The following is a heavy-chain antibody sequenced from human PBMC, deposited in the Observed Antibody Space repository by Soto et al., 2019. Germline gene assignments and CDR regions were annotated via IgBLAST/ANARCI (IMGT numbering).Heavy chain of an antibody. CDR2: ISGSGGNT. CDR3: AKNSSSSYFDY. Sequence: GGSLRLSCAASGCTFSTYGMSWVRQAPGKGLEWVSVISGSGGNTYYADSVKGRFTISRDNSKKPLYLQMNSLRAEDTAIYYCAKNSSSSYFDYWGQGALVTVSS. J-gene: IGHJ4*02. CDR1: GCTFSTYG. V-gene: IGHV3-23*01. D-gene: IGHD6-6*01.